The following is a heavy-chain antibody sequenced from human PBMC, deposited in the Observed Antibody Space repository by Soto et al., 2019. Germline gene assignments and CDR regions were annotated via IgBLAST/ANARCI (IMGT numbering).Heavy chain of an antibody. D-gene: IGHD2-2*01. CDR1: GFTFRSYW. Sequence: GGSLRLSCAASGFTFRSYWMSWVRQAPGKGLEWVANIKQDGSEKYYVDSVKGRFTISRDNAKNSLYLQMNSLRAEATAVYYCARESCSSTSCSMRGVAAAVDAFDIWGQGTMVTVSS. V-gene: IGHV3-7*01. J-gene: IGHJ3*02. CDR2: IKQDGSEK. CDR3: ARESCSSTSCSMRGVAAAVDAFDI.